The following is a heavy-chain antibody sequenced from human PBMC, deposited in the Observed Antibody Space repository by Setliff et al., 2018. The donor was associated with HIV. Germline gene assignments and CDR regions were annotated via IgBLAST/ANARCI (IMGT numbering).Heavy chain of an antibody. CDR3: ARADYNFWGGYYFDY. D-gene: IGHD3-3*01. J-gene: IGHJ4*02. CDR1: GFTFTDYA. Sequence: LRLSCVTSGFTFTDYAMTWVRQAPGEGLEWVSTIYSDDTIYYTDSVKGRFTISRDNSKNTLYLQLNSLRAEDTAVYYCARADYNFWGGYYFDYWGQGTLVTVSS. V-gene: IGHV3-23*05. CDR2: IYSDDTI.